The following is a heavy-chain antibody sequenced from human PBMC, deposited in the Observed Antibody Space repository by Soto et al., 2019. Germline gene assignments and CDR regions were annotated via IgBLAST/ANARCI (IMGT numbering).Heavy chain of an antibody. CDR3: ARDQGGTGTMPFDY. V-gene: IGHV3-11*01. CDR2: LSTSGTT. D-gene: IGHD1-7*01. Sequence: QVQLVESGGDLVKPGGSLRLSCAASGLRFSDHYMSWIRQAPGKGLEWDSGLSTSGTTSYAGSVKGRFTISRDNTKNSLYLRMDSLRAEDTAVYYCARDQGGTGTMPFDYWGQGTLVTVSS. CDR1: GLRFSDHY. J-gene: IGHJ4*02.